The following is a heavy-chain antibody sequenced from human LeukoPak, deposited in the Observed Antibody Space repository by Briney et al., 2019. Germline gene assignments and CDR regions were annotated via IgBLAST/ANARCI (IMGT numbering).Heavy chain of an antibody. CDR1: GGSISSYY. CDR2: IYYSGST. Sequence: SETLSLTCTVSGGSISSYYWSWIRQPPGKGLEWIGYIYYSGSTNYNPSLKSRVTILLDTSKNQFSLKLSSVTAADTAVYYCARHVLLWFGEFTNWFDPWGQGTLVTVSS. D-gene: IGHD3-10*01. V-gene: IGHV4-59*08. J-gene: IGHJ5*02. CDR3: ARHVLLWFGEFTNWFDP.